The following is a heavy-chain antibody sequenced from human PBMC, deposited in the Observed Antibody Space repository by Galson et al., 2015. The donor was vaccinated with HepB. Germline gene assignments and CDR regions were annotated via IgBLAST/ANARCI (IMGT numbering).Heavy chain of an antibody. CDR2: IKQDGSEK. CDR1: GFTFSSYW. CDR3: ASYKVVRGVITFFDY. J-gene: IGHJ4*02. D-gene: IGHD3-10*01. Sequence: LRLSCAASGFTFSSYWMSWVRQAPGKGLEWVANIKQDGSEKYYVDSVKGRFTISRDNAKNSLYLQMNSLRAEDTAVYYCASYKVVRGVITFFDYWGQGTLVTVSS. V-gene: IGHV3-7*03.